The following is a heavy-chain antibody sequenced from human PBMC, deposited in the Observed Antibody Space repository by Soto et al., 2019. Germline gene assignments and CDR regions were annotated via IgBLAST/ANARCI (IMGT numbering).Heavy chain of an antibody. CDR2: ISGSGGST. Sequence: VLLRLSCAASGLTISSYAMSCISQAPGKGLEWVSAISGSGGSTYYADSVKGRFTISRDNSKNTLYLQMNSLRAEDTAVYYCAKREVGGDPAYWRQGTLVTVSS. D-gene: IGHD2-21*01. J-gene: IGHJ4*02. CDR1: GLTISSYA. V-gene: IGHV3-23*01. CDR3: AKREVGGDPAY.